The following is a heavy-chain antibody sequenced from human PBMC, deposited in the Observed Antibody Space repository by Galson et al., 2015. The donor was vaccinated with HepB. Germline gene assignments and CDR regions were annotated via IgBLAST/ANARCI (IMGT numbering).Heavy chain of an antibody. D-gene: IGHD6-13*01. V-gene: IGHV3-33*08. CDR3: ARDGQQMAPYGMDV. CDR1: GFTVSNNG. Sequence: SLRLSCAASGFTVSNNGMHWVRQAPGKGLEWVAFIWFDGSNKYYADSVKGRFSISRDNSQNTVYLQMGRLRAEDTAVYHCARDGQQMAPYGMDVWGQGTTVTVSS. CDR2: IWFDGSNK. J-gene: IGHJ6*02.